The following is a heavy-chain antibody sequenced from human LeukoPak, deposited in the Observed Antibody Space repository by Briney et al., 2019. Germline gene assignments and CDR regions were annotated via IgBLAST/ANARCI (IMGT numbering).Heavy chain of an antibody. V-gene: IGHV4-59*12. Sequence: PSETLSLTCTVCGGSISSYYWSWIRQPPGKGLEWIGYIYYIGSTNYNPSLKSRVTISVDTSKNQFSLKLSSVTAADTAVYYCARGRKPRSALNYYDSSGYYYLNAFDIWGQGTMVTVSS. CDR1: GGSISSYY. CDR2: IYYIGST. D-gene: IGHD3-22*01. J-gene: IGHJ3*02. CDR3: ARGRKPRSALNYYDSSGYYYLNAFDI.